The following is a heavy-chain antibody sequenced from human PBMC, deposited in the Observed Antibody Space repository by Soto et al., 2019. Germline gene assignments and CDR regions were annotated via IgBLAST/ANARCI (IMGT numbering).Heavy chain of an antibody. J-gene: IGHJ6*02. V-gene: IGHV3-33*01. Sequence: PGGSLRLSCAASGFTFSSYGMHWVRQAPGKGLEWVAVIWYDGSNKYYADSVKGRFTISRDNSKNTLYLQMNSLRAEDTAVYYCARDQYQLAINYYYYGMDVWSQGTTVTVSS. CDR2: IWYDGSNK. CDR1: GFTFSSYG. D-gene: IGHD6-6*01. CDR3: ARDQYQLAINYYYYGMDV.